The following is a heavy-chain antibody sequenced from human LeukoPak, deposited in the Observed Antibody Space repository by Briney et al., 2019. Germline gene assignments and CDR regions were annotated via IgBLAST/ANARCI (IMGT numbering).Heavy chain of an antibody. D-gene: IGHD5-12*01. V-gene: IGHV3-30*18. CDR3: AKDFIVAGSFDY. CDR2: ISYDGSNK. Sequence: GGSLRLSCAASGFTFSSYGMHWVRQALGKGLEWVAVISYDGSNKYYADSVKGRFTISRDNSKNTLYLQMNSLRAEDTAVYYCAKDFIVAGSFDYRGQGTLVTVSS. CDR1: GFTFSSYG. J-gene: IGHJ4*02.